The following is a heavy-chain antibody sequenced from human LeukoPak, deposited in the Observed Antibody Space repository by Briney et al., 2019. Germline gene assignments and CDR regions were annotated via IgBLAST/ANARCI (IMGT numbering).Heavy chain of an antibody. Sequence: GGSLGLSCAASGYTFTSYGISWVRQAPGQGLEWMGWISAYNGNTNYAQKLQGRVTMTTDTSTSTGYMELRSLGSDDTAVYYCARDYGAGSYGDYWGQGTLVTVSS. CDR3: ARDYGAGSYGDY. J-gene: IGHJ4*02. CDR1: GYTFTSYG. V-gene: IGHV1-18*01. D-gene: IGHD3-10*01. CDR2: ISAYNGNT.